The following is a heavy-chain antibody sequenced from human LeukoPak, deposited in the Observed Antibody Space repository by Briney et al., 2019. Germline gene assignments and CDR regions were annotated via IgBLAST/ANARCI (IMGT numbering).Heavy chain of an antibody. Sequence: SETLSLTCAVYGGSFSGYYWSWIRQPPGKGLEWIGEINHSGSTNYSPSLKSRVTMSEDTSKNQFSLKLSSVTAADTAVYYCARMGSNRLNYFDSWGQGTLVTVSS. D-gene: IGHD2-8*01. V-gene: IGHV4-34*01. CDR2: INHSGST. CDR3: ARMGSNRLNYFDS. CDR1: GGSFSGYY. J-gene: IGHJ4*02.